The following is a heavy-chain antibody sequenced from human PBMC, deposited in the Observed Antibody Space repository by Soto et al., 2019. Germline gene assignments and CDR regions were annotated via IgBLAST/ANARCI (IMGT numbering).Heavy chain of an antibody. CDR3: IKDESPNWNSRHFRH. J-gene: IGHJ1*01. CDR1: GFTVGDYA. D-gene: IGHD1-1*01. Sequence: GGSLRLSCAASGFTVGDYAMHWVRQAPGKSLEWVSGINWGSGSLGYADSVTGRIARSRDNSKSSRSRQMNCLRSTETAFYSCIKDESPNWNSRHFRHWGHGTMGTVSS. V-gene: IGHV3-9*01. CDR2: INWGSGSL.